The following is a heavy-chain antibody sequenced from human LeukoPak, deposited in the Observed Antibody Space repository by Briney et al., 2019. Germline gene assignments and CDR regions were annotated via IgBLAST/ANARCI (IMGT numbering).Heavy chain of an antibody. CDR2: ISWNSGSI. D-gene: IGHD1-1*01. CDR1: GFTFDDYA. V-gene: IGHV3-9*01. J-gene: IGHJ6*03. Sequence: GGSLRLSCAASGFTFDDYAMHWVRHAPGKGLEWVSGISWNSGSIGYADSVKGRFTISRDNAKNSLYLQMNSLRAEDTAVYYCATTRKDYYYYYYMDVWGKGTTVTVSS. CDR3: ATTRKDYYYYYYMDV.